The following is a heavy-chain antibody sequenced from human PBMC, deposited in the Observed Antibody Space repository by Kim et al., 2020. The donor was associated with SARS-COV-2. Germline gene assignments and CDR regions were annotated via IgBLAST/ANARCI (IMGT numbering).Heavy chain of an antibody. J-gene: IGHJ4*02. CDR2: TTRDGDGS. V-gene: IGHV3-64D*06. CDR1: GFTFSDYA. Sequence: GGSLRLSCSASGFTFSDYAIHWVRRTPGKGLQWVSATTRDGDGSFYADSVKDRFSIFRDNSKNTLFLQMSGLKIEDTGIYYCVRYGRDYGAVHWAEGTLVTVS. CDR3: VRYGRDYGAVH. D-gene: IGHD3-10*01.